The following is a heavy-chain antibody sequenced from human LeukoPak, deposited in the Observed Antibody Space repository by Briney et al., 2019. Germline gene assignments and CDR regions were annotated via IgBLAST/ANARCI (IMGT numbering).Heavy chain of an antibody. CDR1: GYTFNGYY. V-gene: IGHV1-2*06. CDR2: INPNSGGA. J-gene: IGHJ4*02. D-gene: IGHD5-12*01. CDR3: ARDRRGYSGYDMN. Sequence: ASVKVSCKASGYTFNGYYMHWVRQAPGHGLEWMGRINPNSGGADSAQKFQGRVTLSIDTSINTAYMELSSLRSDDTAVYYCARDRRGYSGYDMNWGQGTLVTVSS.